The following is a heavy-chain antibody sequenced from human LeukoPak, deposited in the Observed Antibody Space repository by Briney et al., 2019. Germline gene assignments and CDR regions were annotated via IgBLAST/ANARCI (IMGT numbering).Heavy chain of an antibody. CDR2: MNPNSGNT. J-gene: IGHJ4*02. CDR1: GYTFTSYG. Sequence: ASVKVSCKASGYTFTSYGISWVRQATGQGLEWMGCMNPNSGNTGHVQQFQGRVTITRNTSISTAYMELSSLKSEDTAVYYCARYDSEGGVYYFDYWGQGTLVTVSS. CDR3: ARYDSEGGVYYFDY. V-gene: IGHV1-8*03. D-gene: IGHD3-3*01.